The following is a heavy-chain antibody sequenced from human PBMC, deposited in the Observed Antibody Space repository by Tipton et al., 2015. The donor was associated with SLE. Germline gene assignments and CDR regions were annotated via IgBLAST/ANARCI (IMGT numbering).Heavy chain of an antibody. CDR3: VRDGAGDLGAFDI. D-gene: IGHD2-21*02. CDR2: IYYSGST. J-gene: IGHJ3*02. V-gene: IGHV4-59*12. Sequence: LRLSCTVSGGSISSYYWSWIRQPPGKGLEWIGYIYYSGSTNYNPSLKSRVTISVDTSKNQFSLKLRSVTAADTALYYCVRDGAGDLGAFDIWGPGTLVTVSS. CDR1: GGSISSYY.